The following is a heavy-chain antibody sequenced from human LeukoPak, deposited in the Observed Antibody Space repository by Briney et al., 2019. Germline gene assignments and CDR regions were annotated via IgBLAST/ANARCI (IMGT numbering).Heavy chain of an antibody. V-gene: IGHV3-21*01. CDR2: ISSSTNYI. Sequence: GGSLTLSCAASRFTFSSYSMKWLRQAPGKGLEGVSSISSSTNYIYYADSVKGRFTISRDNANNSLYLQMNSLRAEDTAVYYCARDYSRTTGWFDPWGQGTRVTVSS. CDR1: RFTFSSYS. J-gene: IGHJ5*02. CDR3: ARDYSRTTGWFDP. D-gene: IGHD2-15*01.